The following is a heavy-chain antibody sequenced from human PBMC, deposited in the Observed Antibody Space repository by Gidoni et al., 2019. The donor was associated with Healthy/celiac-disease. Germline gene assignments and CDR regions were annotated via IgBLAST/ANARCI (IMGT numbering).Heavy chain of an antibody. V-gene: IGHV4-39*01. CDR3: ARQGYGSGSYYIPLDY. D-gene: IGHD3-10*01. CDR2: IYYSGST. J-gene: IGHJ4*02. Sequence: QLQLQESGPGLVKPSETLSLTCTVSGGSISSSSYYWGWIRQPPGKGLEWIGSIYYSGSTYYNPSLKSRVTISVDTSKNQFSLKLSSVTAADTAVYYCARQGYGSGSYYIPLDYWGQGTLVTVSS. CDR1: GGSISSSSYY.